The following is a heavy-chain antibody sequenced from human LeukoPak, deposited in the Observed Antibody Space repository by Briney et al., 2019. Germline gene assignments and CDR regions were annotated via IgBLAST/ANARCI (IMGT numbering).Heavy chain of an antibody. CDR1: GGSISNRTYY. D-gene: IGHD2-2*01. CDR3: ARYCRTTNCYTHDY. J-gene: IGHJ4*02. V-gene: IGHV4-39*07. CDR2: VYYDGST. Sequence: WETLSLTSSVSGGSISNRTYYWGWIRQPPGKGLEWIGSVYYDGSTYYTASLKSRVTISVDTSKNQFSLRLSSVTAADTAVYYCARYCRTTNCYTHDYWGQGTLVTVSS.